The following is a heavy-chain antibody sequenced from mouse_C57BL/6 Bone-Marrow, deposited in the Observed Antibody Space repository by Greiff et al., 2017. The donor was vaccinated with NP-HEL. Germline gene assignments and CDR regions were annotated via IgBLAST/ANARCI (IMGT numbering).Heavy chain of an antibody. V-gene: IGHV5-16*01. Sequence: EVMLVASEGGLVQPGSSMKLSCTASGFTFSDSYMAWVRQVPEKGLEWVANINYDGSSTYYLDSLKSRFIISRDNAKNILYLQMSSLKSEDTATYYCAREGGLRRRTYAMDYWGQGTSVTVSS. J-gene: IGHJ4*01. CDR3: AREGGLRRRTYAMDY. D-gene: IGHD2-4*01. CDR1: GFTFSDSY. CDR2: INYDGSST.